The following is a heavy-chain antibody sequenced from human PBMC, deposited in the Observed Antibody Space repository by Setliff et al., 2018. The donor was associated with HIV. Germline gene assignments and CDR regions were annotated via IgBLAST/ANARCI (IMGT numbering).Heavy chain of an antibody. CDR3: ARVHSSSWTGWFDP. V-gene: IGHV1-18*01. CDR2: ISGYNGNT. CDR1: GYTFTSYG. Sequence: GASVKVSCKASGYTFTSYGISWVRQAPGQGLEWMGWISGYNGNTEYAQKFQGRVTMTTGTSTTIAYMELRSLRSDDTAVYYCARVHSSSWTGWFDPRGQGTLVTV. D-gene: IGHD6-13*01. J-gene: IGHJ5*02.